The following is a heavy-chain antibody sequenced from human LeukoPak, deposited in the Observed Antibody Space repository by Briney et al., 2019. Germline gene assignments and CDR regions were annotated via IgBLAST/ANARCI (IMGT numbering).Heavy chain of an antibody. Sequence: SETLSLTCTVSRGSISSYYWSWIRQPPGKGLDWIGSIYTSGSTNYKPSLKSRVTISVDTSKNQFSLKLTSVTAADTAVYYCARLLPPSGSYSYYYYYMDVWGRGTTVTVSS. D-gene: IGHD1-26*01. J-gene: IGHJ6*03. V-gene: IGHV4-4*09. CDR3: ARLLPPSGSYSYYYYYMDV. CDR1: RGSISSYY. CDR2: IYTSGST.